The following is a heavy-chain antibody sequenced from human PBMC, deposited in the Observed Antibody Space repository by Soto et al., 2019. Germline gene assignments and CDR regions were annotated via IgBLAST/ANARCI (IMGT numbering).Heavy chain of an antibody. D-gene: IGHD3-22*01. CDR1: GFAFSSYG. CDR2: ISYDGSNE. V-gene: IGHV3-30*18. Sequence: LRLSCAASGFAFSSYGIHWVRQAPGKGLEWVAGISYDGSNEHYTDSVKGRFTISRDNSKNTLYLQMNSLRAEDTAVYYCAKDTYFYDTSGYYIFDYWGQGTLVTVSS. J-gene: IGHJ4*02. CDR3: AKDTYFYDTSGYYIFDY.